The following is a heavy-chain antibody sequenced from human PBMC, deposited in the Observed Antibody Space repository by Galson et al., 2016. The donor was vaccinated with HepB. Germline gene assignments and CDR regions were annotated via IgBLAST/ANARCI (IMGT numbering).Heavy chain of an antibody. J-gene: IGHJ6*02. Sequence: SLRLSCATSGFTFNNYGINWVRQAPGKGLEWVAVISYDGNNGHYADAVKGRFTISRDSSTNTVYLQMNSLRADDTAVYFCARDRGLLHYYYGMDVWGQGTTVTVSS. CDR2: ISYDGNNG. CDR1: GFTFNNYG. CDR3: ARDRGLLHYYYGMDV. D-gene: IGHD4-17*01. V-gene: IGHV3-33*08.